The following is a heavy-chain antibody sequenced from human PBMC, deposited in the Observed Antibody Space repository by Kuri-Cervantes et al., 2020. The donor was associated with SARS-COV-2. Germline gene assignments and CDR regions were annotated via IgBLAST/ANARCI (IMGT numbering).Heavy chain of an antibody. V-gene: IGHV3-30-3*01. D-gene: IGHD3-3*01. Sequence: GESLKISCAASGFTFSSYAMHWVRQAPGKGLEWVAVISYDGSNKYYADSVKGRFTISRDNSKNTLHLQMNSLRAEDTAVYYCARDVWSGYYYGMDVWGQGATVTVSS. CDR2: ISYDGSNK. CDR3: ARDVWSGYYYGMDV. CDR1: GFTFSSYA. J-gene: IGHJ6*02.